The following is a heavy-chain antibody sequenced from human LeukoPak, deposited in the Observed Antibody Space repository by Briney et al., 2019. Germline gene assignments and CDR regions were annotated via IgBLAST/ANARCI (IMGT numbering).Heavy chain of an antibody. CDR3: AREGGPYRPLDY. Sequence: SETLSLTCGVSGGSITNTNYWTWVRQPPGKGLEWIGGVNLQGSTNYNPSLMGRVAISVDTSENHISLQLTSVTAADTAVYYCAREGGPYRPLDYSGQGTLVTVSS. CDR2: VNLQGST. V-gene: IGHV4-4*02. CDR1: GGSITNTNY. J-gene: IGHJ4*02.